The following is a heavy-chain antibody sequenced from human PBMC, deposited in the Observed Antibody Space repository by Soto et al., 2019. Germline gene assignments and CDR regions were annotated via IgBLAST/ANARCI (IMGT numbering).Heavy chain of an antibody. CDR2: IIPIFGTA. CDR3: ARDPSYYDSSGADY. Sequence: SVKVSCKASGGTFSSYAISWVRQAPGQGLEWMGGIIPIFGTANYAQKFQGRVTITADESTSTAYMELSSLRSEDTAVYYCARDPSYYDSSGADYWGQGQWSPSPQ. V-gene: IGHV1-69*13. CDR1: GGTFSSYA. J-gene: IGHJ4*02. D-gene: IGHD3-22*01.